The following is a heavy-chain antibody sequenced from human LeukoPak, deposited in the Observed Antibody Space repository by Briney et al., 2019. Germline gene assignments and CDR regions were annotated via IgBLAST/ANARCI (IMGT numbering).Heavy chain of an antibody. J-gene: IGHJ4*02. CDR1: GGTFSSYA. D-gene: IGHD2-21*02. V-gene: IGHV1-69*05. Sequence: SVKLSCNASGGTFSSYAISWVRQAPGQGLEWMGRIIPIFGTANYAQKFQGRVTITTDESTSTAYMELSSLRSEDTAVYYCAREARDIVAYCGGDCDPPFYYFDYWGQGTLVTVSS. CDR3: AREARDIVAYCGGDCDPPFYYFDY. CDR2: IIPIFGTA.